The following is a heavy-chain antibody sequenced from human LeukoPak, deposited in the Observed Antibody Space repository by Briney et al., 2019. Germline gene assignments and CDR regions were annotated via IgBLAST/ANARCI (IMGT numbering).Heavy chain of an antibody. Sequence: GGSLRLSCAASGFTFSSYEMNWVRQAPGKGLEWVSYISSSGSTIYYADSVKGRFTISRDNAKNSLYLQMNSLRAEDTAVYYCARDDCSGGSCFNDYGDYSLRGAFDIWGQGTMVTVSS. V-gene: IGHV3-48*03. CDR1: GFTFSSYE. D-gene: IGHD2-15*01. CDR3: ARDDCSGGSCFNDYGDYSLRGAFDI. J-gene: IGHJ3*02. CDR2: ISSSGSTI.